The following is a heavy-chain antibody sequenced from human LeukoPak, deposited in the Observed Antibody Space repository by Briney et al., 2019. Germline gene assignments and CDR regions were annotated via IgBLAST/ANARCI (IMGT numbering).Heavy chain of an antibody. CDR2: IKEDGTEK. V-gene: IGHV3-7*01. Sequence: GGSLRLSRAASGFTFTNYWMSWIRQAPGKGLEWVAHIKEDGTEKYYVDSVKGRFTISRDDAKSSLYLHMNSLRAEDTAVYYCVRAGWELDYWGQGTLVTVSS. CDR1: GFTFTNYW. D-gene: IGHD1-26*01. J-gene: IGHJ4*02. CDR3: VRAGWELDY.